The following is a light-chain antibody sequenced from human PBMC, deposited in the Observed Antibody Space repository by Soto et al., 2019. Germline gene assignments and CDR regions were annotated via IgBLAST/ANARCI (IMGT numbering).Light chain of an antibody. CDR3: QQANSFPIT. CDR1: QDILSW. CDR2: ASP. J-gene: IGKJ3*01. V-gene: IGKV1-12*01. Sequence: DIQMTQSPSSVSASVGDRVTITCRASQDILSWLAWYQQKPGEAPRLLIYASPNLQSGVPSRFSGSGSGTDFTLTISSLQPEDFATYYCQQANSFPITFGPGTRLDIK.